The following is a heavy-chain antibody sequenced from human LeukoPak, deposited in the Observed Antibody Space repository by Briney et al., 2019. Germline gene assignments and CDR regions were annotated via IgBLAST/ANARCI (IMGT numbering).Heavy chain of an antibody. D-gene: IGHD1-26*01. CDR3: ARGGIVGTTYDAFDI. CDR2: MIPIFGTA. J-gene: IGHJ3*02. CDR1: GGTLITYA. V-gene: IGHV1-69*13. Sequence: SVKVSCKASGGTLITYAISWVRQAPGQGLEWMVGMIPIFGTANYAQKFQGRVTIIADESTSTAYMELSSLRSEDPAVYYCARGGIVGTTYDAFDIWGQGTMVTVSS.